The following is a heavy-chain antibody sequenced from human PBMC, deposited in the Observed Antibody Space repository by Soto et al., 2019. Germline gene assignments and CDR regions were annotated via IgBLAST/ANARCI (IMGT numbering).Heavy chain of an antibody. V-gene: IGHV3-23*01. CDR1: GFTFSSYA. CDR3: AKYYGSGSYYQRTYFDY. D-gene: IGHD3-10*01. CDR2: ISGSGGST. Sequence: EVQLLESGGGLVQPGGSLRLSCAASGFTFSSYAMSWVRQAPGKGLEWVSAISGSGGSTYYADSVKGRFIISRDNSKNTLYLQMNSLRAEDTAVYYCAKYYGSGSYYQRTYFDYWGQGTLVTVSS. J-gene: IGHJ4*02.